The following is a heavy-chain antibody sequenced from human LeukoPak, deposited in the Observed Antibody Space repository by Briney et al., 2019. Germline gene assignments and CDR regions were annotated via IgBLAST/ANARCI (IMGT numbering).Heavy chain of an antibody. D-gene: IGHD1-26*01. Sequence: GGSLRLSCAASGFTFSSYGMSWVRQAPGKGLEWASGLSGSGSNTYYADSVKGRFTISRDNSKNTLYLQMNGLRAEDTAIYYCARAVYTGGYGGFHFDYWGQGTLVTVSS. V-gene: IGHV3-23*01. CDR1: GFTFSSYG. CDR2: LSGSGSNT. J-gene: IGHJ4*02. CDR3: ARAVYTGGYGGFHFDY.